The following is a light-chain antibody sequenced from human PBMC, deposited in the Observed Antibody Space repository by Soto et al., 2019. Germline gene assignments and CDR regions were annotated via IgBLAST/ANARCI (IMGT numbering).Light chain of an antibody. J-gene: IGLJ1*01. CDR2: DVS. V-gene: IGLV2-14*01. CDR1: SSDVGGYNY. CDR3: SSYPSSSTLFV. Sequence: QSALTQPASVSGSPGQSITISCTGTSSDVGGYNYVSWYQQHPGKAPKLMIYDVSNRPSGVSNRFSGSKSGNTAPLTISGLQAEDEADYYCSSYPSSSTLFVFGTGTKVTVL.